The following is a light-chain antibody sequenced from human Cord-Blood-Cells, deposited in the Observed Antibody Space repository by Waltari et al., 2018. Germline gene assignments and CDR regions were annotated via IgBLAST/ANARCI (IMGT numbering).Light chain of an antibody. V-gene: IGKV1-39*01. CDR3: QQSYSTLRT. J-gene: IGKJ4*01. Sequence: DIQMNQSPSSLSASVGDRVTITCRASQSISSYLNWDQQKPGKAPKLLIYAASSLQSGVPSRFSGSGSGTDFTLTISSLQPEDFATYYCQQSYSTLRTFGGGTKVEIK. CDR2: AAS. CDR1: QSISSY.